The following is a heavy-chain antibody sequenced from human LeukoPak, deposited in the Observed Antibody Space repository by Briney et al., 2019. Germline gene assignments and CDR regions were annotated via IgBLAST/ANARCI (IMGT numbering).Heavy chain of an antibody. CDR2: INPSGGST. Sequence: ASVKVSCKASGYTFTSYYMHWVRQAPGQGLEWMGIINPSGGSTSYAQKFQGRVTMTRGTSTSTVYMELSSLRSEDTAVYYCARNGCEYSSSCSGWFDPWGQGTLVTVSS. J-gene: IGHJ5*02. CDR3: ARNGCEYSSSCSGWFDP. D-gene: IGHD6-13*01. V-gene: IGHV1-46*01. CDR1: GYTFTSYY.